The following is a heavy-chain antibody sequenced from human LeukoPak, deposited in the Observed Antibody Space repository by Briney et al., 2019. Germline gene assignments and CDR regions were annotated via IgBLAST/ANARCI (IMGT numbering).Heavy chain of an antibody. V-gene: IGHV3-23*01. CDR3: SKDLTGGTAIRDACDI. D-gene: IGHD2-21*02. Sequence: GVSLTLSCAASGFTFSSFDMRWVRQAPGKGLEWVSAISGSGGSIYYEYYVKVRFTMSRVNYKDTLYLQMNSLRAEDTAVYYCSKDLTGGTAIRDACDIWGQGTMVTVSS. J-gene: IGHJ3*02. CDR2: ISGSGGSI. CDR1: GFTFSSFD.